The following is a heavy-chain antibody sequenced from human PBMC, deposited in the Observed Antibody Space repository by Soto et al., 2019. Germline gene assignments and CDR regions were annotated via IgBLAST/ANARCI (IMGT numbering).Heavy chain of an antibody. V-gene: IGHV1-69*06. CDR2: IIPLFGKA. CDR1: GGTCSTFA. D-gene: IGHD2-21*01. Sequence: QVQLVQSGAEVKQPGSSVKVSCKAPGGTCSTFAFHWVRQAPGQGLESMGEIIPLFGKANYAQKFQGRVTFSADRSTTTVFMEVYRLRSDHTAVYYCVRGSINLPEYFQSWGQGTVVTVSS. J-gene: IGHJ1*01. CDR3: VRGSINLPEYFQS.